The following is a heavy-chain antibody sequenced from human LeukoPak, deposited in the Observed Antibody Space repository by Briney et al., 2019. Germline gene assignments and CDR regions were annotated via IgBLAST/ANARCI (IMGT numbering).Heavy chain of an antibody. J-gene: IGHJ4*02. V-gene: IGHV6-1*01. Sequence: SQTLSLTCAISGDSVSSNSATWDWIRQSPSRGLEWLGRTYYRSKWYNDYAVSVKSRVTINPDTSKNQFPLQLNSVTPEDTAVYYCAREGSDGYLFDYWGQGSLVIVSS. CDR1: GDSVSSNSAT. D-gene: IGHD3-22*01. CDR3: AREGSDGYLFDY. CDR2: TYYRSKWYN.